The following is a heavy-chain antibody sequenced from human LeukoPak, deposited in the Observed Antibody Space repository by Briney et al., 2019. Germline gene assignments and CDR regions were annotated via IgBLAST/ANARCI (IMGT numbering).Heavy chain of an antibody. V-gene: IGHV3-20*01. CDR1: GFTFDDYG. CDR2: INWNGGST. CDR3: ARASDYGGNSFLEYMDV. D-gene: IGHD4-23*01. Sequence: PGGSLRLSCAASGFTFDDYGMSWVRQAPGKGLEWVSGINWNGGSTGYADSVKGRFTISRDNAKNSLYLQMNSLRAEDTALYHCARASDYGGNSFLEYMDVRGKGTTVTISS. J-gene: IGHJ6*03.